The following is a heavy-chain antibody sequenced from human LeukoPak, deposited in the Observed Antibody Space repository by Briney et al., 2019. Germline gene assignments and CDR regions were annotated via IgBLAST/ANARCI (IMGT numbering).Heavy chain of an antibody. D-gene: IGHD2-15*01. Sequence: PSETLSLTCTVSAGSINTYYGGWTRQPAGEGLELIGRIDTLGSTNYNPSLKGRVTMSVDTSKNQFSLKLSSVTAADTAVYYCVRGRYCSADICSGGDAFDIWGQGTMVSVSS. CDR2: IDTLGST. CDR3: VRGRYCSADICSGGDAFDI. CDR1: AGSINTYY. V-gene: IGHV4-4*07. J-gene: IGHJ3*02.